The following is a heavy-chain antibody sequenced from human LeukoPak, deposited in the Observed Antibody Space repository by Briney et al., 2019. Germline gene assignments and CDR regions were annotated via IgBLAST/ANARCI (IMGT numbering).Heavy chain of an antibody. J-gene: IGHJ4*02. CDR1: GFTFSSYS. Sequence: KPGGSLRLSCAASGFTFSSYSMNWVRQAPGKGLEWVSSISSSSSYIYYTDSVKGRFTISRGNAKNSLYLQMNSLRAEDTAVYYCARPYCSGGSCYSWFPDYWGQGTLVTVSS. V-gene: IGHV3-21*01. D-gene: IGHD2-15*01. CDR3: ARPYCSGGSCYSWFPDY. CDR2: ISSSSSYI.